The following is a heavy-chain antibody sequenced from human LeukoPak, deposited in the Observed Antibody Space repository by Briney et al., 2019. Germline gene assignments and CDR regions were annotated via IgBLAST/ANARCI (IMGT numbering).Heavy chain of an antibody. D-gene: IGHD2-2*01. CDR1: GGTFSSYA. CDR3: ARDQYYAGGAFDI. CDR2: IIPILGIA. J-gene: IGHJ3*02. Sequence: SVKVSCKASGGTFSSYAISWVRQAPGQGLEWMGRIIPILGIANYAQKFQGRVTITADKSTSTAYMELSSLRSEDTAVYYCARDQYYAGGAFDIWGQGTMVTVSS. V-gene: IGHV1-69*04.